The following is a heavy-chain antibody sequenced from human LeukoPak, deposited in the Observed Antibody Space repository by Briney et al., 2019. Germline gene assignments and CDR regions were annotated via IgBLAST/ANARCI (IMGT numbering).Heavy chain of an antibody. CDR2: INPSGGRT. J-gene: IGHJ6*02. CDR3: AREDVVLVDAVRYYYYGMDV. Sequence: DSVKVSCKPSGYKFISYYMHWVRQAPGHGREWMGIINPSGGRTSYAQQFQDRVTMTRDTSTSTVYMELSSLKSEDTAVYYCAREDVVLVDAVRYYYYGMDVWGQGTTVTVSS. V-gene: IGHV1-46*01. D-gene: IGHD2-8*01. CDR1: GYKFISYY.